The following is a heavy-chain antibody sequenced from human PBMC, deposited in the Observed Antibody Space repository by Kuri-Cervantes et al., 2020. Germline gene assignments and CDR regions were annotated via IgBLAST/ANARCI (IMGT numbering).Heavy chain of an antibody. CDR1: GFSLSTSGVG. J-gene: IGHJ3*02. Sequence: SGPTLVKPTQTLTLTCTFSGFSLSTSGVGVGWIRQPPGKALEWLARIDWDDDKFYSTSLKTRLTISKDTSKNQVFLTMTNMDPVDTATYYCARDYGDYGGDAFDIWGQGTMVTVSS. CDR3: ARDYGDYGGDAFDI. CDR2: IDWDDDK. V-gene: IGHV2-70*04. D-gene: IGHD4-17*01.